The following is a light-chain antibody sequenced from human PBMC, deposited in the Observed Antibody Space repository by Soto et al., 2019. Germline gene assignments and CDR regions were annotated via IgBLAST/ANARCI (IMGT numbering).Light chain of an antibody. V-gene: IGKV1-5*01. CDR3: QQSETYPLT. CDR2: DAS. CDR1: QTISTW. J-gene: IGKJ1*01. Sequence: DIHMTHSPSTLSASVGDRVTITCRASQTISTWLAWYQHKPGKAPNLLIYDASTLMSGVPSRFSGSGSGTEFTLTISSLQPGDFATYYCQQSETYPLTFGQGTKVDIK.